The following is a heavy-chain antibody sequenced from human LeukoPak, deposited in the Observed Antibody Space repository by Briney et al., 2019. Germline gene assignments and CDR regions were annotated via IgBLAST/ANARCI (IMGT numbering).Heavy chain of an antibody. CDR2: ISSSGSTI. D-gene: IGHD3-3*01. J-gene: IGHJ4*02. V-gene: IGHV3-11*01. CDR1: GFTFSDYY. Sequence: PGGSLRLSCAASGFTFSDYYMSWIRQAPGKGLEWVSYISSSGSTIYYADSVKGRFTISRDNSKNSLYLQMNSLRTEDTALYYCAKATIFGVGMGYFDYWGQGTLVTVSS. CDR3: AKATIFGVGMGYFDY.